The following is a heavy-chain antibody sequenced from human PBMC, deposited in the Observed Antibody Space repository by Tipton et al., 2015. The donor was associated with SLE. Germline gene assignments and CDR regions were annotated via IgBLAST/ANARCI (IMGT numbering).Heavy chain of an antibody. CDR1: GFTFSDYY. D-gene: IGHD3-9*01. J-gene: IGHJ3*02. Sequence: SLRLSCAASGFTFSDYYMSWIRQAPGKGLEWVSYISSSSSYIYYADSVKGRFTISRDNAKNSLYLQMNSLRAEDTAVYYCARFDILSLYAFDIWGQGTMATVSS. V-gene: IGHV3-11*03. CDR3: ARFDILSLYAFDI. CDR2: ISSSSSYI.